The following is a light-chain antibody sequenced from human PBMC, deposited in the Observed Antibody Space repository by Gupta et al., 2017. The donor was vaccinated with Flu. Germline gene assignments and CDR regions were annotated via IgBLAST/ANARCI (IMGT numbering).Light chain of an antibody. J-gene: IGLJ3*02. CDR1: SSNIGNNY. V-gene: IGLV1-51*01. Sequence: QSPLTQPPPVSAAPPQKVTISCSGSSSNIGNNYVSWYQQPPGTAPKLLIYDNNKRPSGIPDRFSGSKSGTSATLSITGLQTGDEADYYCGTWDSSLSAWVFGGGTKLTVL. CDR2: DNN. CDR3: GTWDSSLSAWV.